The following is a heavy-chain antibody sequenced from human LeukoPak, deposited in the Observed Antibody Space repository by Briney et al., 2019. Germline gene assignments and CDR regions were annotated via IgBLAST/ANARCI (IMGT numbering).Heavy chain of an antibody. CDR3: AKDGIPGSFGGVNNWFDP. CDR1: GFTFSSYA. V-gene: IGHV3-23*01. D-gene: IGHD3-16*01. J-gene: IGHJ5*02. CDR2: ISGSGGST. Sequence: PGGSLRLSCAASGFTFSSYAMSWVRQAPGKGLEWVSAISGSGGSTHYADSVKGRFTISRDNSKNTLYLQMNSLRAEDTAVYYCAKDGIPGSFGGVNNWFDPWGQGTLVTVSS.